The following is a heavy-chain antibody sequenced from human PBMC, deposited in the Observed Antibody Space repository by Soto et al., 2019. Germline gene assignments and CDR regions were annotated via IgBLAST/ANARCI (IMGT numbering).Heavy chain of an antibody. CDR1: GYTLTSYG. CDR2: ISAYNGNT. J-gene: IGHJ4*02. CDR3: ARDSPPVDY. V-gene: IGHV1-18*01. Sequence: ASVKVSCKSSGYTLTSYGIRWVRQAPGQGLEWMGWISAYNGNTKYAQKLQGRVTMTTDTSTSTAYMELRSLRSDDTAVYYCARDSPPVDYWGQGTLVTVSS.